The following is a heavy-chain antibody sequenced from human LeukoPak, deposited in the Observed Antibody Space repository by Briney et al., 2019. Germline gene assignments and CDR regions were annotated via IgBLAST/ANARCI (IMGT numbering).Heavy chain of an antibody. CDR3: GKDPDYYDSSGLGP. CDR2: GGSGGST. J-gene: IGHJ4*02. CDR1: GFIFSSYA. Sequence: GGSLRLSCAASGFIFSSYAMSWVRLAPGKGLEWVSYGGSGGSTYYADSVKGRFTVSRDNSKNTLYLQMNSLRAEDTAVYYCGKDPDYYDSSGLGPWGQGVLVTVSS. D-gene: IGHD3-22*01. V-gene: IGHV3-23*01.